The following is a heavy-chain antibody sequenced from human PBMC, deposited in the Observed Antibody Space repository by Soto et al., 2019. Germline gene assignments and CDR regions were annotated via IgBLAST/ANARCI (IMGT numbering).Heavy chain of an antibody. V-gene: IGHV4-34*01. J-gene: IGHJ3*02. Sequence: SETLSLTCAVYGGSFSGYYWSWIRQPPGKGLEWIGEINHSGSTNYNPSLKSRVTISVDTSKNQFSLKLSSVTAADTAVYYCARSRHQLLLRGAFDIWGQGTMVTVSS. CDR2: INHSGST. D-gene: IGHD3-22*01. CDR1: GGSFSGYY. CDR3: ARSRHQLLLRGAFDI.